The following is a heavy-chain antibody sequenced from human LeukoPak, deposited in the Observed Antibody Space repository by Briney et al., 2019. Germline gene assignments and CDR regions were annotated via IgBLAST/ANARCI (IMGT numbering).Heavy chain of an antibody. D-gene: IGHD2-21*02. Sequence: GGSLTLSCAASGFTFSSSAMSWVRQAPGKGLEWVSTITDSGSSTYYADSVRGRFTSSRDNSENTLYLEVNSLRAEHTAVYYCAHTKWVLLAYCCGDCFSRHFDYWGQGTLVTVSS. J-gene: IGHJ4*02. CDR3: AHTKWVLLAYCCGDCFSRHFDY. CDR2: ITDSGSST. CDR1: GFTFSSSA. V-gene: IGHV3-23*01.